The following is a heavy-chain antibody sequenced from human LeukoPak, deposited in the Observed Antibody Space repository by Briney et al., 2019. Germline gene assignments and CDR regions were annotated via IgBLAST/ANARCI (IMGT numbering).Heavy chain of an antibody. V-gene: IGHV4-31*03. CDR3: ARISYSSSWYFDY. CDR1: GGSISSGGYY. D-gene: IGHD6-13*01. Sequence: SETQSLTCTVSGGSISSGGYYWSWIRQHPGKGLEWIGYIYYSGSTYYNPSLKSRVTISVDTSKNQFSLKLSSVTAADTAVYYCARISYSSSWYFDYWGQGTLVTVSS. CDR2: IYYSGST. J-gene: IGHJ4*02.